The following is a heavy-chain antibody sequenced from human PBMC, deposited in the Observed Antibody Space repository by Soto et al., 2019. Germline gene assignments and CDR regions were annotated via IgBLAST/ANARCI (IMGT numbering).Heavy chain of an antibody. CDR2: IYWDDDK. CDR3: AHSPADITMVRGVISPGSGSYDY. J-gene: IGHJ4*02. V-gene: IGHV2-5*02. D-gene: IGHD3-10*01. CDR1: GFSLSTSGVG. Sequence: VSGPTLVNPTQTLTLTCTFSGFSLSTSGVGVGWIRQPPGKALEWLALIYWDDDKRYSPSLKSRLTITKDTSKNQVVLTMTNMDPVDTATYYCAHSPADITMVRGVISPGSGSYDYWGQGTLVTVSS.